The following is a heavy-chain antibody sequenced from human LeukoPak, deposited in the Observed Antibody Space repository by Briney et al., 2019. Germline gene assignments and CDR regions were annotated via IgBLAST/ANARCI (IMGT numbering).Heavy chain of an antibody. V-gene: IGHV1-18*01. D-gene: IGHD3-22*01. Sequence: GASVKVSCKASGYTFTSYGISWVRQAPGQGLEWMGWISAYNGNTNYAQKLQGRVTMTTDTSTSTAYMELRSLRSDDTAVYYCARNYDSSGPKPVDYWGQGTLVTVSS. CDR2: ISAYNGNT. CDR3: ARNYDSSGPKPVDY. CDR1: GYTFTSYG. J-gene: IGHJ4*02.